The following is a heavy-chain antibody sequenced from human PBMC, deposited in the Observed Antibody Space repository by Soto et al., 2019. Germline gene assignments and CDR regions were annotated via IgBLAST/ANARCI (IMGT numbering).Heavy chain of an antibody. D-gene: IGHD3-10*01. V-gene: IGHV4-4*07. Sequence: PSETLSLTCTVSGGSISSYYWSWIRQPAGKGLEWIGRIYTSGSTNYHPSLKSRVTMSVDTSKNQFSLKLSSVTAADTAVYYCARDHRMVRGVMILNWFDPWGQGTLVTVSS. CDR2: IYTSGST. CDR3: ARDHRMVRGVMILNWFDP. CDR1: GGSISSYY. J-gene: IGHJ5*02.